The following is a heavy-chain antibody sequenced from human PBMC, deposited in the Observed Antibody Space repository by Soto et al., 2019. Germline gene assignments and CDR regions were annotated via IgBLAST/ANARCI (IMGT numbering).Heavy chain of an antibody. CDR2: ISAYNGNT. CDR3: ARSGDGNWFDP. Sequence: QVQLVQSGAEVKKPGASVKVSCKASGYTFITFGIGWVRQAPGQGPEWMGWISAYNGNTNYAQKFQGXXTXTXXTSTSTAYMELRSLRSDDTAVYYCARSGDGNWFDPWGQGTLVTVSS. D-gene: IGHD4-17*01. CDR1: GYTFITFG. J-gene: IGHJ5*02. V-gene: IGHV1-18*01.